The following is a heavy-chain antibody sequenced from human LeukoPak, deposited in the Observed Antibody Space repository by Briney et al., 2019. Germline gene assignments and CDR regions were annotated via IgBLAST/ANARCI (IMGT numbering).Heavy chain of an antibody. D-gene: IGHD4-11*01. CDR2: ISSGITTM. J-gene: IGHJ4*02. CDR3: ARFGSTVTTAFDY. CDR1: GFTFSTYS. Sequence: GGSLRLSCAASGFTFSTYSMNWVRQAPGKGLEWVSYISSGITTMYYADSVKGRFTISRDNAKNSLYLQMDSLRAEDTAVYYCARFGSTVTTAFDYWGQGTLVTVSS. V-gene: IGHV3-48*01.